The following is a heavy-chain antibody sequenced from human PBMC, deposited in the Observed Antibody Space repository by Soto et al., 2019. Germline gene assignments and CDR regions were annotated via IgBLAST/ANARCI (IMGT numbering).Heavy chain of an antibody. V-gene: IGHV3-30*18. CDR1: GFTFSSCG. CDR2: ISYDGSNK. D-gene: IGHD2-2*01. J-gene: IGHJ6*03. CDR3: AKGAMATKYCSSTSCYVDYYYYYMDV. Sequence: PGGSLRLSCAASGFTFSSCGMHWVRQAPGKGLEWVAVISYDGSNKYYADSVKGRFTISRDNSKNTLYLQMNSLRAEDTAVYYCAKGAMATKYCSSTSCYVDYYYYYMDVWGKGTTVTVSS.